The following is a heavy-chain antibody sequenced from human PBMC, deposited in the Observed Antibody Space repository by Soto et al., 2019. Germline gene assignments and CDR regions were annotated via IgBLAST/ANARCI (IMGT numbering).Heavy chain of an antibody. Sequence: PSETLSLTCTVSGGSISNGGYYWSWIRQHPGKGLEWIGYIYYSGSTYYNPSLKSRVTISVDTSKNQFSLKLSSVTAADTAVYYCARANCSGTSCHEPPATFDYWGQGTLVTVSS. CDR1: GGSISNGGYY. D-gene: IGHD2-2*01. J-gene: IGHJ4*02. CDR3: ARANCSGTSCHEPPATFDY. V-gene: IGHV4-31*03. CDR2: IYYSGST.